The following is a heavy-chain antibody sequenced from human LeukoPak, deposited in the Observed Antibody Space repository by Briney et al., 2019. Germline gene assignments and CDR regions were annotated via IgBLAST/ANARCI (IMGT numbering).Heavy chain of an antibody. CDR1: RFALSSYA. CDR3: AKGEYCSGGSCYIDY. V-gene: IGHV3-23*01. D-gene: IGHD2-15*01. Sequence: GGSLRLSCTASRFALSSYAMSWVRQAPGKGLEWVSATSSSDAGTYHADSVKGRFTISRDNSKNTLYLQMNSLRAEDTAVYYCAKGEYCSGGSCYIDYWGQGTLVTVSS. J-gene: IGHJ4*02. CDR2: TSSSDAGT.